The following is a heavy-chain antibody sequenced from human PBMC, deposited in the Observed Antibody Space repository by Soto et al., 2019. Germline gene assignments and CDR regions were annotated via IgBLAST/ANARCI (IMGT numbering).Heavy chain of an antibody. Sequence: ASVKVSCKASGYTFTSYGISWVRQAPGQGLEWMGWISAYNGNTNYAQKLQGRVTMTTDTSTSTAYMELRSLRSDDTAVYYCARGLPETTVTRDYYGMDVWGQGTTVTVS. CDR2: ISAYNGNT. CDR3: ARGLPETTVTRDYYGMDV. J-gene: IGHJ6*02. CDR1: GYTFTSYG. V-gene: IGHV1-18*04. D-gene: IGHD4-4*01.